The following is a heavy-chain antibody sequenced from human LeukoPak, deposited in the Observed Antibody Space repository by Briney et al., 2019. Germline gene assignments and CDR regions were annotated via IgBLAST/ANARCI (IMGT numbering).Heavy chain of an antibody. D-gene: IGHD3-22*01. Sequence: GGSLRLSCAASGFTFDNYAMHWVRQVPGKGLEWVSLISGDGDSTYYPDSVKGRFTISRDNSKNSLYLQMNSLRSEDAALYYCAKDIGADYYYDSSGYFIWGQGTMVTVSS. CDR2: ISGDGDST. V-gene: IGHV3-43*02. CDR3: AKDIGADYYYDSSGYFI. CDR1: GFTFDNYA. J-gene: IGHJ3*02.